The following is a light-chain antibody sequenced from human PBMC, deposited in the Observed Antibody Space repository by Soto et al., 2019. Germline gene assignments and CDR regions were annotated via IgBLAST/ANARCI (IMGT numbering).Light chain of an antibody. V-gene: IGKV2-30*01. CDR3: MQGAHWPWT. Sequence: DVVMTQSPLSLPVTLGQPAAISCKSSQSPVYSDGITYLNWFQQRPGQSPRRLIYQVSNRDSGVPDRFSGSGSGTDFTLKISRVEAEDVGFYYCMQGAHWPWTFGRGTKVDIK. CDR1: QSPVYSDGITY. CDR2: QVS. J-gene: IGKJ1*01.